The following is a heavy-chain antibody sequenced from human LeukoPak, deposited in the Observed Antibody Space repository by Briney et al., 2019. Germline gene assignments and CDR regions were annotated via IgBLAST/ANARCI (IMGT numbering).Heavy chain of an antibody. CDR3: ARVGEGAFDI. CDR1: GGSISTYY. V-gene: IGHV4-59*01. J-gene: IGHJ3*02. CDR2: IYYTRNT. Sequence: PSETLSLTCTVSGGSISTYYWSWIRQPPGKTLEWIGYIYYTRNTNYNPSLKSRVTISVDTSKNLFSLKLSSVTAADTAVYYCARVGEGAFDIWGQGTMVTVSS. D-gene: IGHD3-16*01.